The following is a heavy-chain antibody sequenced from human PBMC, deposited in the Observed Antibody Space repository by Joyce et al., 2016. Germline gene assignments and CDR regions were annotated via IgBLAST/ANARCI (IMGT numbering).Heavy chain of an antibody. J-gene: IGHJ4*02. CDR3: ARDVKVRGGPLDY. V-gene: IGHV3-33*05. Sequence: QVQLVESGGGVVQPGRSLRLSCTTSGFIFSAYGMHWVRQAPGKGLEWVALILYDGKNEFYADSVKGRFTISRDTSKNTVSLLMNSLRVEDTAVYYCARDVKVRGGPLDYWGQGTLVTVSS. CDR1: GFIFSAYG. D-gene: IGHD3-10*01. CDR2: ILYDGKNE.